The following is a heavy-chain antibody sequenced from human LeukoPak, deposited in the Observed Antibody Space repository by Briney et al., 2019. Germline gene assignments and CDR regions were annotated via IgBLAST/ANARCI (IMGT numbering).Heavy chain of an antibody. J-gene: IGHJ4*02. CDR3: ARAMAVPQFDY. D-gene: IGHD2-2*01. CDR1: GYTFTSYA. CDR2: INAGNGNT. Sequence: ASVTVSCTASGYTFTSYAMHWVRQAPGQRLEWMGWINAGNGNTKYSQKFQGRVTITRDTSASTAYMELSSLRSEDTAVYYCARAMAVPQFDYWGQGTLVTVSS. V-gene: IGHV1-3*01.